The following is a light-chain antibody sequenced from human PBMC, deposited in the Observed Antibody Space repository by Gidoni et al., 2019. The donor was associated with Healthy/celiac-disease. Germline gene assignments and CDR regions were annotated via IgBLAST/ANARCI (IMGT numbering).Light chain of an antibody. Sequence: EIVLTQSPATLSVSPGERATLSCRASRSVSSNLAWYQQKPGQAPRLPIYGASTRATGIPARFSGSGSGTEFTLTISSLQSEDFAVYYCQQYNNWLTWTFGQGTKVEIK. J-gene: IGKJ1*01. CDR3: QQYNNWLTWT. CDR2: GAS. CDR1: RSVSSN. V-gene: IGKV3-15*01.